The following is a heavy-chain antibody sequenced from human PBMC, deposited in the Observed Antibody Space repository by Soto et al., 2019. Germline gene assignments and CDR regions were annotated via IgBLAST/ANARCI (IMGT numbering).Heavy chain of an antibody. D-gene: IGHD3-22*01. CDR1: GFTFSSYA. J-gene: IGHJ1*01. CDR3: AKDGRDSSGYYYGDYFQH. Sequence: EVQLLESGGGLEQPGGSLRLSCAASGFTFSSYAMTWVRQAPGKGLEWVSAIRGSGDSTYYADSVKGRFTISRDNFKNTLYLQMNSLRAEDTAVYYCAKDGRDSSGYYYGDYFQHWGQGTLVTVSS. V-gene: IGHV3-23*01. CDR2: IRGSGDST.